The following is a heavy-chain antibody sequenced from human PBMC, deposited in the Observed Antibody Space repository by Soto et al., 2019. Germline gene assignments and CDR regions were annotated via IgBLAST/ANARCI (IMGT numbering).Heavy chain of an antibody. Sequence: ASVKVSCKASGGTFSSYTISWVRQAPGQGLEWMGRIIPILGIANYAQKFQGRVTITADKSTSTAYMELSSLRSEDTAVYYCARDQGELGTMVRGVIIAWFDPWGQGTLVTVSS. CDR3: ARDQGELGTMVRGVIIAWFDP. CDR1: GGTFSSYT. D-gene: IGHD3-10*01. CDR2: IIPILGIA. V-gene: IGHV1-69*04. J-gene: IGHJ5*02.